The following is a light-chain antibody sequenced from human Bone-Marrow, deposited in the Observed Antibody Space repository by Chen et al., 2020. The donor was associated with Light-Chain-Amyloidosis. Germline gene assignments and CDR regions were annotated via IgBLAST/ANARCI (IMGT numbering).Light chain of an antibody. CDR2: RDT. CDR3: QSADSSGTYEVI. CDR1: DLPTKY. V-gene: IGLV3-25*03. Sequence: SYELTQPPSVSFSPGQTARITCSGDDLPTKYAYWCQQKPGQAPVLVIHRDTERPSGISERFSGSSSGRTATLTISGVQAEDEADYHCQSADSSGTYEVIFGGGTKLTVL. J-gene: IGLJ2*01.